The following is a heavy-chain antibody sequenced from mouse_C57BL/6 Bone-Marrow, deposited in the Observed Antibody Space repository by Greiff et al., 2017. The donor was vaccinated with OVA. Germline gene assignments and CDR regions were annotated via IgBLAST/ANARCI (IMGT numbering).Heavy chain of an antibody. CDR3: ARDDYDVWFAY. CDR1: GFTFSSYG. Sequence: EVQLVESGGDLVKPGGSLKLSCAASGFTFSSYGMSWVRQTPDKRLEWVATISSGGSYTYYPDSVKGRFTISRDNAKNTLYLQMSSLKSEDTAMYYCARDDYDVWFAYWGQGTLVTVSA. J-gene: IGHJ3*01. CDR2: ISSGGSYT. D-gene: IGHD2-4*01. V-gene: IGHV5-6*01.